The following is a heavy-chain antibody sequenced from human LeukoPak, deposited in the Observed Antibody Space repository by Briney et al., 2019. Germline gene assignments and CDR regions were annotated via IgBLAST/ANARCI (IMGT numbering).Heavy chain of an antibody. CDR2: FYSGGNT. J-gene: IGHJ4*02. Sequence: GGSLRLSCAASGFTVSSNYMTWVRQAPGKGLEWVSVFYSGGNTYYADSVKGRFTISRDTSKNTVDLQMNSLRSEDAAVYYCATDYYGSGLDYWGQGTLVTVSS. V-gene: IGHV3-53*01. CDR3: ATDYYGSGLDY. D-gene: IGHD3-10*01. CDR1: GFTVSSNY.